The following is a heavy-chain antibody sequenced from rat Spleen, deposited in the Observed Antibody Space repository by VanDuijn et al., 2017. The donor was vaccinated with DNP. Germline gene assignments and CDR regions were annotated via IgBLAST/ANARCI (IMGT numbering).Heavy chain of an antibody. CDR2: INSAGST. J-gene: IGHJ2*01. CDR3: ARWKIGPHYFDY. D-gene: IGHD1-5*01. CDR1: GYSITSSYR. Sequence: EVQLQESGPGLVKPSQSLSLTCSVTGYSITSSYRWSWIRKFPGNKLEWMAYINSAGSTTYNPSLKSRISITRDTSKNQFFLQLNSVSTEDTATYYCARWKIGPHYFDYWGQGIMVTVSS. V-gene: IGHV3-3*01.